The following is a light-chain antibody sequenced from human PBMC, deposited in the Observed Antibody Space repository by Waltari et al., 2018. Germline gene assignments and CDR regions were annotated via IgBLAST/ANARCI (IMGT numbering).Light chain of an antibody. CDR2: DAS. CDR1: QSVGRY. V-gene: IGKV3-20*01. Sequence: SCRASQSVGRYLACYQQKPGQAPRLLIYDASTRATGSPDRFSGSGSGTDFSLTISRLEAEDFAVYYCQKYVNLPATFGQGTKVEIK. CDR3: QKYVNLPAT. J-gene: IGKJ1*01.